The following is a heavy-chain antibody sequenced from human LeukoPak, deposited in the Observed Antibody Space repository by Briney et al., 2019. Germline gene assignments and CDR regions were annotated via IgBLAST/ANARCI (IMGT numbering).Heavy chain of an antibody. Sequence: GGSLRLSCTASGFTFGDYAVSWIRQAPGKGLEWVGFIRGKAYGETADYAASVKGRFTISRDDSKAIANLQMNSLKTEDTAVYHCTRDRGAYNLYDYWGQGTLVTVSS. CDR2: IRGKAYGETA. J-gene: IGHJ4*02. CDR3: TRDRGAYNLYDY. V-gene: IGHV3-49*03. D-gene: IGHD1-1*01. CDR1: GFTFGDYA.